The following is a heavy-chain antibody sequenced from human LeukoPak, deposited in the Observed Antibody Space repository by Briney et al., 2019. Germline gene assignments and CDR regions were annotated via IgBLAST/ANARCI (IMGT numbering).Heavy chain of an antibody. Sequence: SGGSLRLSCAASGFTFGDCGMSWVRQAPGKGLEWVSGINWDGGSPRYADSVKGRFTISKDNAKNLLYLQMDNLRAEDTAVYFCARGNWWVGAAQYCDYWGRGTLVTVSS. CDR2: INWDGGSP. D-gene: IGHD2-8*02. J-gene: IGHJ4*02. CDR3: ARGNWWVGAAQYCDY. CDR1: GFTFGDCG. V-gene: IGHV3-20*04.